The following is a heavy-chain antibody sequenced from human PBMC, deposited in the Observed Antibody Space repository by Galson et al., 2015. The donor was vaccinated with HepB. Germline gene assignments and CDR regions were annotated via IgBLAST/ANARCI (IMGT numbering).Heavy chain of an antibody. CDR1: GGIFKSFA. CDR3: ARGPILRFFDWLLPYFDY. D-gene: IGHD3-9*01. CDR2: IIPLFSTA. J-gene: IGHJ4*02. V-gene: IGHV1-69*13. Sequence: SVKVSCKASGGIFKSFAFSWVRQTPGQGLEWMGGIIPLFSTANYAQKFQDRVTITADESTNTVYMELSSLRSEDTAVYYCARGPILRFFDWLLPYFDYWGQGTLITVSS.